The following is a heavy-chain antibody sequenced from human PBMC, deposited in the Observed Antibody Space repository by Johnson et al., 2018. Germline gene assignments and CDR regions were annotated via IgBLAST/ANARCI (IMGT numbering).Heavy chain of an antibody. D-gene: IGHD5-24*01. Sequence: QVQLVESGGGVVQPGRSLRLSCVASGFPFSDYGMHWVRQAPGKGLEWVAVISSDGSKIYYADSVKGRFTISRDNSKNTVFIQMNSLRPKESDLYYCVKERDGYNPFDYWGQGTLVTVSS. CDR2: ISSDGSKI. CDR3: VKERDGYNPFDY. V-gene: IGHV3-30*18. CDR1: GFPFSDYG. J-gene: IGHJ4*02.